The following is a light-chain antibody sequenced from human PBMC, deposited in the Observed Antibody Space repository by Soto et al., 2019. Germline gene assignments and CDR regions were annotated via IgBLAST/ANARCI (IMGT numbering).Light chain of an antibody. J-gene: IGLJ2*01. CDR2: NNN. Sequence: QSVLTQPPSASGTPGQRVSISCSGSSSNIGSNTVSWYQQLPGTAPKLLIYNNNQRPPGVPDRFSGSKSGTSASLAISGLQSEDEVDYYCAAWDDSLNGPVFGGGTKLTVL. CDR1: SSNIGSNT. CDR3: AAWDDSLNGPV. V-gene: IGLV1-44*01.